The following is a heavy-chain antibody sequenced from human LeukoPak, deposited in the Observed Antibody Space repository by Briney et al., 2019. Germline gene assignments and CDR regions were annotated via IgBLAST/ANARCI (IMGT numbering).Heavy chain of an antibody. CDR3: ARDRAALIGFHY. D-gene: IGHD2-15*01. V-gene: IGHV4-38-2*02. Sequence: PSETLSLTCTVSGYSISSGYYWGWIRQPPGKGLERIGSIYHSGTTYYNPSLKSRVTISVDTSKNQFSLKLSSVTAADTAVYYCARDRAALIGFHYWGQGTPVTVSS. CDR2: IYHSGTT. CDR1: GYSISSGYY. J-gene: IGHJ4*02.